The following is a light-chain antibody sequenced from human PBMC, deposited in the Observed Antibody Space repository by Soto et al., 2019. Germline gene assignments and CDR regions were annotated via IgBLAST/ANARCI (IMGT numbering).Light chain of an antibody. CDR1: QGISNY. Sequence: DIQMTQSPSSLSASVGDRVTITCRESQGISNYLAWYQQKPGKVPKLLIYAASTLQSGVPSRFSGSGSGTDFTLTISSLQPEDVATYYCQKYNSALQTFGQGTKVEIK. V-gene: IGKV1-27*01. CDR3: QKYNSALQT. J-gene: IGKJ1*01. CDR2: AAS.